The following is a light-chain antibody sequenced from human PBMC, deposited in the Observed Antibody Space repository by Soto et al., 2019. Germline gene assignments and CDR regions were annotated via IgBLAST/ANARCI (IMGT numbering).Light chain of an antibody. V-gene: IGLV1-40*01. CDR3: QSYDSSLSGSGV. Sequence: QSVLTQPPSVSGAPGQRVTISCTGSSSNIGAGYDVHWYQQLPGTAPKLLIYGNSNRPSGVPDRFSGSKSGTSASLAITGLQAEDEAGYYRQSYDSSLSGSGVFGGGTKVTVL. CDR1: SSNIGAGYD. CDR2: GNS. J-gene: IGLJ2*01.